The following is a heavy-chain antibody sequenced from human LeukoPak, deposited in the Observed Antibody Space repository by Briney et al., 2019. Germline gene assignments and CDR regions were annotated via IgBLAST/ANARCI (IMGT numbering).Heavy chain of an antibody. J-gene: IGHJ4*02. D-gene: IGHD1-14*01. CDR3: ARAVPYGPEDY. CDR2: ISSSSSYT. CDR1: GFTFSSYS. V-gene: IGHV3-21*05. Sequence: PGGSLRLSCTASGFTFSSYSMNWVRQAPGKGLEWVSYISSSSSYTNYADSVKGRFTISRDNAKNSLYLQMNSLRAEDTAVYYCARAVPYGPEDYWGQGTLVTVSS.